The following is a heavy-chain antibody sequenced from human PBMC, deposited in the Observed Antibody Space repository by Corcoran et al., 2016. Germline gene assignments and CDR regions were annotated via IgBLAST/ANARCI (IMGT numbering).Heavy chain of an antibody. CDR2: ISWDGGST. J-gene: IGHJ4*02. CDR3: AKDIVTGGAAALGY. V-gene: IGHV3-43*01. D-gene: IGHD6-13*01. CDR1: GFTFDDYT. Sequence: EVQLVESGGVVVQPGGSLRLSCAASGFTFDDYTMHWVRQAPGKGLEWVSLISWDGGSTYYADSVKGRFTISRDNSKNSLYLQMNSLRTEDTALYYGAKDIVTGGAAALGYWGQGTLVTVSS.